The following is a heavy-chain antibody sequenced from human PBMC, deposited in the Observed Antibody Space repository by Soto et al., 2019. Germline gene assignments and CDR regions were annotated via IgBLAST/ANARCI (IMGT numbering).Heavy chain of an antibody. CDR2: IIPIFGTA. CDR3: VRDFSVRGPQDYYYGTDV. Sequence: SVKVSCKASGGTFSSYAISWVRQAPGQGLEWMGGIIPIFGTANYAQKFQGRVTITADESTSTAYMELSSLRSEDTAVYYCVRDFSVRGPQDYYYGTDVWGHEPPATVSS. J-gene: IGHJ6*02. V-gene: IGHV1-69*13. CDR1: GGTFSSYA. D-gene: IGHD3-10*01.